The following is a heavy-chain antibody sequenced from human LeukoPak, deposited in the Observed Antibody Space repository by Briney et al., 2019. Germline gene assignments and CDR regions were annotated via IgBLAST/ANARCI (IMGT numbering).Heavy chain of an antibody. CDR2: ITGSGAGI. CDR1: GFTFSTYT. V-gene: IGHV3-23*01. J-gene: IGHJ4*02. Sequence: GGSLRLSCAGSGFTFSTYTMSWVRQAPGKGLEWVSAITGSGAGIYYADSVKGRFTTSRDNSKNTVYLQMNSLRAEDTAVYYCAKDRVPDSGWDIDYWGQGTPVTVSS. D-gene: IGHD6-19*01. CDR3: AKDRVPDSGWDIDY.